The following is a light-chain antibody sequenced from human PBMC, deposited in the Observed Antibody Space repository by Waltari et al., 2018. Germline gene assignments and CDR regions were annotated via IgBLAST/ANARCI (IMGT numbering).Light chain of an antibody. CDR3: QQRSNWPPFT. Sequence: EIVLTQSPATLSLSPGEDATISCRASQSVGSYLAWYQHKPGQAPRLLIYDASNRATGIPVRFSGSGSGTDFTLTISSLEPEDFAVYYCQQRSNWPPFTFGPGTKVDMK. V-gene: IGKV3-11*01. CDR2: DAS. CDR1: QSVGSY. J-gene: IGKJ3*01.